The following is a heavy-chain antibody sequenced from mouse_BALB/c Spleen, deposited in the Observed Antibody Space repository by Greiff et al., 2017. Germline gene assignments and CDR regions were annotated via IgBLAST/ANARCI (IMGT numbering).Heavy chain of an antibody. V-gene: IGHV1-80*01. Sequence: VQLQESGAELVRPGSSVKISCKASGYAFSSYWMNWVKQRPGQGLEWIGQIYPGDGDTNYNGKFKGKATLTADKSSSTAYMQLSSLTSEDSAVYFCARGGYGNFCAYWGQGTLVTVSA. CDR1: GYAFSSYW. CDR3: ARGGYGNFCAY. CDR2: IYPGDGDT. J-gene: IGHJ3*01. D-gene: IGHD2-10*02.